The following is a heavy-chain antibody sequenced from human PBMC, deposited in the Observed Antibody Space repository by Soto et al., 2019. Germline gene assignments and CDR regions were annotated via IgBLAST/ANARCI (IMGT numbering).Heavy chain of an antibody. J-gene: IGHJ5*02. D-gene: IGHD3-10*02. V-gene: IGHV4-39*01. Sequence: QMQLQESGPGLVKPSETLSLTCTVSGTSITSNNYYWGWIRQPPGKGLEWIGSMYYSGNTYYNPSLKSRVAISVDTSTNQLSLKLSSVTAADTAVYYCARHEVSLPMFLYYHCGQGTLVTVSS. CDR3: ARHEVSLPMFLYYH. CDR2: MYYSGNT. CDR1: GTSITSNNYY.